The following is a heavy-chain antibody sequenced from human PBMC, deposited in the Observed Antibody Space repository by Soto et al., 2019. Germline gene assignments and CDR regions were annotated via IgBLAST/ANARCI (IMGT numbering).Heavy chain of an antibody. J-gene: IGHJ4*02. Sequence: LRLSCAASGFTFGDYAMQWVRQAPGKGLEWVSAISWNSGSIDYADSVKGRFTISRDNAKNSLYLQMNSLRAEDTALYYCAKSHTTSGWYVTTDYWGQGTRVTSPQ. CDR3: AKSHTTSGWYVTTDY. D-gene: IGHD6-19*01. CDR1: GFTFGDYA. V-gene: IGHV3-9*01. CDR2: ISWNSGSI.